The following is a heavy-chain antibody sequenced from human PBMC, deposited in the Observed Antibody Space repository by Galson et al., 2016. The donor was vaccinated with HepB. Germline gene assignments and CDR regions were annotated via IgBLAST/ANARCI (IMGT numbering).Heavy chain of an antibody. D-gene: IGHD3-9*01. CDR2: TSRDGGGN. J-gene: IGHJ6*02. V-gene: IGHV3-7*03. CDR3: ARRRDILTGYRYYYYGMDV. Sequence: RQAPGKGLEWVASTSRDGGGNFYVDSVKGRFTVSRDNPNNSLYLQWSSLKASDTAMYYCARRRDILTGYRYYYYGMDVWGQGTTVTVSS.